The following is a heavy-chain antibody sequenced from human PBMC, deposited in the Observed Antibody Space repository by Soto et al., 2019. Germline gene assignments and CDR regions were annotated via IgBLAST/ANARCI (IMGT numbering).Heavy chain of an antibody. D-gene: IGHD2-15*01. CDR2: INPYNANT. CDR3: VRDWTSPSCFSSSCPRGGWFDS. J-gene: IGHJ5*01. Sequence: ASVKVSCKASGGTFSSYAISWVRQAPGQGLEWMGWINPYNANTRYGEKVQGRVTMTTDTSSTVYMELTGLTSDDTAVYYCVRDWTSPSCFSSSCPRGGWFDSWGQGTLVTGSS. CDR1: GGTFSSYA. V-gene: IGHV1-18*01.